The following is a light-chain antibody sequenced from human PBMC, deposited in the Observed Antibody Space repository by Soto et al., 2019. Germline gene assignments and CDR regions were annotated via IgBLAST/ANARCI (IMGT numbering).Light chain of an antibody. CDR1: QTLRSSY. J-gene: IGKJ1*01. CDR3: QQYGSSGT. V-gene: IGKV3-20*01. CDR2: GAS. Sequence: SVSSGYRTALSCRASQTLRSSYLAWYQQKPGQAPRLLIYGASSRATGIPDRFSGSGSGTDFTLTISRLDPEDFAVYYCQQYGSSGTFGQGTKLDIK.